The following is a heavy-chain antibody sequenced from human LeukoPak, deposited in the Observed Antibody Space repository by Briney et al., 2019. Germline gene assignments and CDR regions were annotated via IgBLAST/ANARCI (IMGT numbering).Heavy chain of an antibody. CDR2: IYYSGST. D-gene: IGHD2-21*02. V-gene: IGHV4-59*12. Sequence: SETLSLTCTVSGGSISSYYWSWIRQPPGKGLEWIGYIYYSGSTNYSPSLKSRVTMSVDTSKNQFSLKLSSVTAADTAVYYCARDRDANWFDPWGQGTLVTVSS. CDR3: ARDRDANWFDP. J-gene: IGHJ5*02. CDR1: GGSISSYY.